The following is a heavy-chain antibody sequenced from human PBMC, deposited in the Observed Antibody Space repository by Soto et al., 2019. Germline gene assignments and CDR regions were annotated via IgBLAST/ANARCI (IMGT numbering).Heavy chain of an antibody. CDR3: ARGAPLDIVVVPAATWFDP. V-gene: IGHV1-69*02. J-gene: IGHJ5*02. D-gene: IGHD2-2*03. Sequence: QVQLVQSGAEVKKPGSSVKVSCKASGGTSSSYTISWVRQAPGQGLEWMGRIIPILGIANYAQKFQGRVTITADKSTSTAYMELSSLRSEDTAVYYCARGAPLDIVVVPAATWFDPWGQGTLVTVSS. CDR1: GGTSSSYT. CDR2: IIPILGIA.